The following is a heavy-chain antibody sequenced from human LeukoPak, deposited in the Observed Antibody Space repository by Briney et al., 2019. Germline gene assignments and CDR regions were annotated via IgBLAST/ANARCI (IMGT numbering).Heavy chain of an antibody. D-gene: IGHD2-2*02. Sequence: GGSLRLSCAASGFTFSSYSMNWVRQAPGKGLEWVSSISSSSSYIYYADSVKGRFTISRDNAKNSLYLQMNSLRAEDTAVYYCARDQRYCSSTSCYIYYYYGMDVWGQGATVTVSS. CDR1: GFTFSSYS. CDR3: ARDQRYCSSTSCYIYYYYGMDV. CDR2: ISSSSSYI. V-gene: IGHV3-21*01. J-gene: IGHJ6*02.